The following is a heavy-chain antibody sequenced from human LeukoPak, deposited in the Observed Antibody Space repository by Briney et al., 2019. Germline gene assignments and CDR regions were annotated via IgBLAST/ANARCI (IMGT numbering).Heavy chain of an antibody. V-gene: IGHV3-23*01. CDR2: ISGSGGST. D-gene: IGHD6-19*01. CDR3: AKDTVAAPFDY. CDR1: GFTFSNYA. J-gene: IGHJ4*02. Sequence: GGSLRLSCAASGFTFSNYAMHWVRQAPGKGLEWVSAISGSGGSTYYADSVKGRFTISRDNSKNTLYLQMNSLRAEDTAVYCCAKDTVAAPFDYWGQGTLVTVSS.